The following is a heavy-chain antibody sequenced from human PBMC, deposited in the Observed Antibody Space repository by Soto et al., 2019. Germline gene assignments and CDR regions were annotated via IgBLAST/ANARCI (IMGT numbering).Heavy chain of an antibody. Sequence: EVQLLESGGGLVQPGGSLRLSCAASGFTFSNYAMSWVRQAPGKGLEWVSAISGSGGSTYYADSVTGRFTISRDNSKNTLFLQMNSLRAEDKDVYICAKTPVLAAISVLHHFDYWGQGTLVTVSS. CDR2: ISGSGGST. CDR3: AKTPVLAAISVLHHFDY. D-gene: IGHD3-3*02. V-gene: IGHV3-23*01. CDR1: GFTFSNYA. J-gene: IGHJ4*02.